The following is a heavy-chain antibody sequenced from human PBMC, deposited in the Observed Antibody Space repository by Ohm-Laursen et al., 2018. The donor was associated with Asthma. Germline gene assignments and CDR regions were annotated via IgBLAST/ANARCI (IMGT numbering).Heavy chain of an antibody. D-gene: IGHD6-19*01. CDR3: ARDWSGIAVAGLMYYFDF. CDR1: VFTFSSYS. J-gene: IGHJ4*02. CDR2: ISSSSSYI. V-gene: IGHV3-21*01. Sequence: SLRLSCTASVFTFSSYSMNWVRQAPEKGLEWVSSISSSSSYIYYADSVKGRFTISRDNSKNTLYLQMNSLRAEDTAVYYCARDWSGIAVAGLMYYFDFWGQGTLVTVSS.